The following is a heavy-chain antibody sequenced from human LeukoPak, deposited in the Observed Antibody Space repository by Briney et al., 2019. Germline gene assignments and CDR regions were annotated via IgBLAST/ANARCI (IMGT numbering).Heavy chain of an antibody. CDR2: IYYSGST. V-gene: IGHV4-39*01. CDR3: ARHRVDYYDSSGYPRQTYYFDY. CDR1: GGSISSSSYY. J-gene: IGHJ4*02. D-gene: IGHD3-22*01. Sequence: SETLSHTCTVSGGSISSSSYYWGWIRQPPGKGLEWIGSIYYSGSTHYNPSLKSRVTISVDTSKNQFSLKLSSVTAADTAVYYCARHRVDYYDSSGYPRQTYYFDYWGQGTLVTVSS.